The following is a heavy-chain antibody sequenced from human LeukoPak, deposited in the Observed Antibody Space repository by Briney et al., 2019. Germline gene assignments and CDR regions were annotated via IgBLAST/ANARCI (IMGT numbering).Heavy chain of an antibody. Sequence: SETLSLTCTVSGGSISEYNWSWLRQPPGKGLEWIGYISYSGSTNYNPSLKSRVTISVDTSKNQFSLKLGSVTAADTAVYYCARDLMAYSSGYGMDVWGKGTTVTVSS. CDR2: ISYSGST. J-gene: IGHJ6*04. V-gene: IGHV4-59*01. CDR1: GGSISEYN. D-gene: IGHD3-10*01. CDR3: ARDLMAYSSGYGMDV.